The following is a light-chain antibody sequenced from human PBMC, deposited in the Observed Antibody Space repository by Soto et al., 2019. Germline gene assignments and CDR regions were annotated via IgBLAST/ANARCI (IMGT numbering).Light chain of an antibody. V-gene: IGKV3-11*01. CDR1: ENLRTF. J-gene: IGKJ4*01. CDR2: DAS. CDR3: QQRSIGPLT. Sequence: EIVLTQSPATLSLSPGEIATLSCRSTENLRTFLAWYQQKAGQAPRLLIYDASNRATGIPDRFSGSGSGTDFTLTISNLEPEDSEVYYCQQRSIGPLTFGGGTKVDIK.